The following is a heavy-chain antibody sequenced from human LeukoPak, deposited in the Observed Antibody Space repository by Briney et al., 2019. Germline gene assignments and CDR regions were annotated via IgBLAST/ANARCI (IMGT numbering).Heavy chain of an antibody. CDR2: LNPNTGGT. CDR3: ARVSADYDILTGYYTPVVIGMDV. V-gene: IGHV1-2*02. D-gene: IGHD3-9*01. J-gene: IGHJ6*02. Sequence: ASVKVSCKTSGYTFTGYFMHWVRQAPGQGLEWMGWLNPNTGGTDYAQKFQGRFTMTRDTSISTAYMELSRLSSVTAADTAVYYCARVSADYDILTGYYTPVVIGMDVWGQGTTVTVSS. CDR1: GYTFTGYF.